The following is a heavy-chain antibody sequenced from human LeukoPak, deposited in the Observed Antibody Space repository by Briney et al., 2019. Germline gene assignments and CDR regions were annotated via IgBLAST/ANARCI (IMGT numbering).Heavy chain of an antibody. Sequence: GGSLRLSCAASGFTFSSYWMHWVRQAPGRGLVWVSRINSDGSSTTYADSVKGRFTISRDNAKNTLYLQMNSLRAEDTAVYYCVREPQAEYYFDYWGQGTLVTVSS. CDR2: INSDGSST. CDR3: VREPQAEYYFDY. J-gene: IGHJ4*02. CDR1: GFTFSSYW. V-gene: IGHV3-74*01. D-gene: IGHD1-14*01.